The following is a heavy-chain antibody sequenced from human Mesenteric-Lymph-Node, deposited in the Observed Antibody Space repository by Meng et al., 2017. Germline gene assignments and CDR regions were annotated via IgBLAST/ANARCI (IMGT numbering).Heavy chain of an antibody. CDR1: GFTFSSYG. J-gene: IGHJ4*02. CDR2: IWYDGSNK. CDR3: ARDVQLWSHYFDY. Sequence: GQLVGLGGGVVQPGRSLGLSCAASGFTFSSYGMHWVRQAPGKGLEWVAVIWYDGSNKYYADSVKGRFTISRDNSKNTLYLQMNSLRAEDTAVYYCARDVQLWSHYFDYWGQGTLVTVSS. D-gene: IGHD5-18*01. V-gene: IGHV3-33*01.